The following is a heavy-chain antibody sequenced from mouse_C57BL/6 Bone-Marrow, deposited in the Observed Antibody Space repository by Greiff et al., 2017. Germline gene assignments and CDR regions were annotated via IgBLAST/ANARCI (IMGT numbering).Heavy chain of an antibody. D-gene: IGHD2-12*01. CDR3: ARDYSPYYYAMDY. Sequence: QVQLQQPGAELVKPGASVKLSCKASGYTFTSSWMQWVKQRPGQGLEWIGELDPSDSYTNYNQTFKGKATLTVDTSSSTAYMQLSSLTSEDSAVYYCARDYSPYYYAMDYWGQGTSVTVSS. V-gene: IGHV1-50*01. CDR1: GYTFTSSW. J-gene: IGHJ4*01. CDR2: LDPSDSYT.